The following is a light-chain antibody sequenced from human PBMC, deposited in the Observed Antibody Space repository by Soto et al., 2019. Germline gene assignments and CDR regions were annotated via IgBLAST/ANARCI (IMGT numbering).Light chain of an antibody. CDR2: AAS. V-gene: IGKV1-39*01. Sequence: DIQMTQSPSSLSASLGDRVTITCRASQSINTFLNWYQQQPGRAPKVLTYAASSLQSGVPSRFSGNGSGTDFTLTISSLQPADFATYFCQQTYRPSYTFAQGTRLEIK. J-gene: IGKJ2*01. CDR1: QSINTF. CDR3: QQTYRPSYT.